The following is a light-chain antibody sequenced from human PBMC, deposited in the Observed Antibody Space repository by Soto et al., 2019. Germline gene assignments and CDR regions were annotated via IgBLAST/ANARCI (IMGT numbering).Light chain of an antibody. V-gene: IGLV2-8*01. Sequence: QSALAQPPSASGSPGQSVTISCTGSGSDIGAYNFVSWYQQHPGKAPKLMIFGVTERPSGVPDRFSGSKSGTSASLAISGLQSEDEAYYYCAAWDDSLNGLLFGGGTQLTVL. J-gene: IGLJ2*01. CDR2: GVT. CDR3: AAWDDSLNGLL. CDR1: GSDIGAYNF.